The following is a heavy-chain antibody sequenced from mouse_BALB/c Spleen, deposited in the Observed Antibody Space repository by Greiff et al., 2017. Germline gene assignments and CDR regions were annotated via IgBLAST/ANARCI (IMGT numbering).Heavy chain of an antibody. CDR2: ISYSGST. CDR3: ALYYYGSSPYAMDY. Sequence: EVKVEESGPGLVKPSQSLSLTCTVTGYSITSDYAWNWIRQFPGNKLEWMGYISYSGSTSYNPSLKSRISITRDTSKNQFFLQLNSVTTEDTATYYCALYYYGSSPYAMDYWGQGTSVTVSS. CDR1: GYSITSDYA. J-gene: IGHJ4*01. V-gene: IGHV3-2*02. D-gene: IGHD1-1*01.